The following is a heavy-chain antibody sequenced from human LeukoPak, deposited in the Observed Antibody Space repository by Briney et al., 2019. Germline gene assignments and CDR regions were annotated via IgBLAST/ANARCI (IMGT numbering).Heavy chain of an antibody. J-gene: IGHJ4*02. CDR2: LYSGGGA. CDR3: VGQTHKDY. CDR1: GFTVSNSY. V-gene: IGHV3-53*01. Sequence: GGSLRLSCAASGFTVSNSYMRWVRQAPRKGLEWVSVLYSGGGAYYTDSVRGRFTISRDSSKNTLYLQMNSLRADDTAVYYCVGQTHKDYWGQGTLVTVSS.